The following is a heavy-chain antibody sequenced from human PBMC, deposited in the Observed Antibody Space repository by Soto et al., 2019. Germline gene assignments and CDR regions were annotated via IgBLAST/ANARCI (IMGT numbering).Heavy chain of an antibody. CDR2: INPSGGST. CDR3: ARAPPYYDFWSGYYYYGMDV. V-gene: IGHV1-46*01. J-gene: IGHJ6*02. CDR1: GYTFTSYY. D-gene: IGHD3-3*01. Sequence: ASLKVSCKASGYTFTSYYMHWVRQAPGQGLEWMGIINPSGGSTSYAQKFQGRVTMTRDTSTSTVYMELSSLRSEDTAVYYCARAPPYYDFWSGYYYYGMDVWGQGTTVTVSS.